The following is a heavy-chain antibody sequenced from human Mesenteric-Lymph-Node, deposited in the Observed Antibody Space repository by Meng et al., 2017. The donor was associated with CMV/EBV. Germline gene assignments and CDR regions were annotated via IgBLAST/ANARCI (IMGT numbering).Heavy chain of an antibody. CDR1: VCSFGTYT. J-gene: IGHJ4*02. V-gene: IGHV3-21*01. D-gene: IGHD6-13*01. Sequence: AAFVCSFGTYTVPWVRQAPGKGLEWVSSISSTSSYTFSADSVKGRFTISRDNAKNSLYLQMNSLRAEDTAVYYCARLEQQLDTFDYWGQGTLVTVSS. CDR3: ARLEQQLDTFDY. CDR2: ISSTSSYT.